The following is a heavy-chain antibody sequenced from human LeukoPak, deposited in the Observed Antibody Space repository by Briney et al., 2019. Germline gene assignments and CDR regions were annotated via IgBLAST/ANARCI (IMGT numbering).Heavy chain of an antibody. Sequence: GGSLRLSCAASEFTFSSYWMHWVRQAPGKGRVWVSRINSDGSTISYADFVKGRFTISRDNTKNTLHLQMNSLRAEDTAVYYCAELGITMIGGVWGKGTTVTISS. CDR3: AELGITMIGGV. CDR1: EFTFSSYW. D-gene: IGHD3-10*02. V-gene: IGHV3-74*01. CDR2: INSDGSTI. J-gene: IGHJ6*04.